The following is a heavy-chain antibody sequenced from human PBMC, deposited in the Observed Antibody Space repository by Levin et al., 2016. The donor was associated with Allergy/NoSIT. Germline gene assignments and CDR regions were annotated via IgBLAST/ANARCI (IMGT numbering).Heavy chain of an antibody. CDR3: ARVLHIVGAIDY. V-gene: IGHV4-39*07. J-gene: IGHJ4*02. CDR1: GGSISSSSSY. D-gene: IGHD1-26*01. CDR2: IYYSGNT. Sequence: SETLSLTCTVSGGSISSSSSYWGWIRQPPGKGLEWIGSIYYSGNTYYNPSFKSRVTISVDTSKNQFSLKLSSVTAADTAVYYCARVLHIVGAIDYWGQGTLVTVSS.